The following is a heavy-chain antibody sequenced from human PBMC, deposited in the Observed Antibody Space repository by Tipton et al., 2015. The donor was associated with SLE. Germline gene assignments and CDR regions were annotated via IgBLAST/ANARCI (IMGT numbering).Heavy chain of an antibody. Sequence: SLRLSCAASGFTFSDYHMDWVRQAPGKGLVWVSRISSDGSSTTYADSVKGRFTISRDNAKNTLYLQMNSLRVEDTAVYYCARLDDYYDSSGTFDYWGQGTLVTVSS. J-gene: IGHJ4*02. CDR1: GFTFSDYH. V-gene: IGHV3-74*01. CDR3: ARLDDYYDSSGTFDY. D-gene: IGHD3-22*01. CDR2: ISSDGSST.